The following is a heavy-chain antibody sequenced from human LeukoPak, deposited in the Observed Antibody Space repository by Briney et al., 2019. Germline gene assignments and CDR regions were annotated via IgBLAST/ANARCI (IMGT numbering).Heavy chain of an antibody. Sequence: SQTLSLTCAISGDSVSSKSAAWNWIRQSPSRGLEWLGRTYYRSKWSSGYAESVKSRITINPDTSKNQFSLQLKSVTPEDTAVYYCAREPVARVLYNWFDPWGQGTLVTVSS. D-gene: IGHD2-2*01. V-gene: IGHV6-1*01. CDR1: GDSVSSKSAA. CDR2: TYYRSKWSS. CDR3: AREPVARVLYNWFDP. J-gene: IGHJ5*02.